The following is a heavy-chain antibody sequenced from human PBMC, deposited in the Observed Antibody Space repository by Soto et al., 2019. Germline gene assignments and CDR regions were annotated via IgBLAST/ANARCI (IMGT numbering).Heavy chain of an antibody. V-gene: IGHV3-11*06. CDR2: ISFSSSYT. CDR1: GLTLSDYY. CDR3: ERDGHGFGKGYYLDH. D-gene: IGHD2-15*01. Sequence: QVQLVESGGGLVQPGGSLRLSCAASGLTLSDYYITWIRQAPGKGLEWVSDISFSSSYTNYADSVKGRFTISRDNAKNSRNLKMKRLRAEDTALYYCERDGHGFGKGYYLDHWGQGTLVTVSS. J-gene: IGHJ4*02.